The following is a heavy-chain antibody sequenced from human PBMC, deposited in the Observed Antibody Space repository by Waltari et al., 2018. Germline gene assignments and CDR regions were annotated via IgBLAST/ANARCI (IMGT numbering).Heavy chain of an antibody. D-gene: IGHD6-19*01. CDR3: VRESSGWFAMDV. CDR2: ISPYNGDT. V-gene: IGHV1-18*04. Sequence: HAQLVQSGPEVKKPGASVRLSCKASGYWFTNYGIGWVRQAPGQGLEWMGWISPYNGDTNYAQNLQGRVTVTADTSTGTAHMDLRSLKSEDTAVYYCVRESSGWFAMDVWGQGTTVTVSS. CDR1: GYWFTNYG. J-gene: IGHJ6*02.